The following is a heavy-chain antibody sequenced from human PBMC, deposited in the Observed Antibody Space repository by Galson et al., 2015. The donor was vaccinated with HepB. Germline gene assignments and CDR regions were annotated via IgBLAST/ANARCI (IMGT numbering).Heavy chain of an antibody. Sequence: SLRLSCAASGFTFSSYGMHWVRQAPGKGLEWVAVISYDGSNKYYADSVKGRFTISRDNSKNTLYLQMNSLRAEDTAVYYCAKGLENYYMDVWGKGTTVTVSS. J-gene: IGHJ6*03. CDR3: AKGLENYYMDV. CDR2: ISYDGSNK. V-gene: IGHV3-30*18. CDR1: GFTFSSYG.